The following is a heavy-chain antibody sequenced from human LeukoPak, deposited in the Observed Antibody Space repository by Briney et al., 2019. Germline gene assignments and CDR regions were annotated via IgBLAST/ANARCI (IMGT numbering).Heavy chain of an antibody. CDR1: GGSISSYY. D-gene: IGHD6-13*01. CDR3: ARSIAAADYGMDV. V-gene: IGHV4-59*08. J-gene: IGHJ6*02. CDR2: IYYSGST. Sequence: SETLSLTCTVSGGSISSYYWSWIRQPPGKGLEWIGYIYYSGSTNYNPSLKSRVTISVDTSKNQFSLKLSSVTAADTAAYYCARSIAAADYGMDVWGQGTTVTVSS.